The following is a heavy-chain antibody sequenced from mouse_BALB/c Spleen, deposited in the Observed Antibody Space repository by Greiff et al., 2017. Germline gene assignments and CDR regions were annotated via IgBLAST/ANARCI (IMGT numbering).Heavy chain of an antibody. CDR1: GYTFTSYW. J-gene: IGHJ3*01. CDR3: ARSGGITTAAWFAY. CDR2: IYPGSGST. D-gene: IGHD1-2*01. Sequence: LQQPGSELVRPGASVKLSCKASGYTFTSYWMHWVKQRHGQGLEWIGNIYPGSGSTNYDEKFKSKGTLTVDTSSSTAYMHLSSLTSEDSAVYYCARSGGITTAAWFAYWGQGTLVTVSA. V-gene: IGHV1S22*01.